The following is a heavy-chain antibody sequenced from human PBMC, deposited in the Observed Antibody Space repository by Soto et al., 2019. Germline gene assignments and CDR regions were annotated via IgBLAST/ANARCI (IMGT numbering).Heavy chain of an antibody. D-gene: IGHD3-22*01. CDR1: GLTFSSYA. CDR2: VSGSGAST. V-gene: IGHV3-23*01. CDR3: AKADYYDTTGSSGTPDY. Sequence: EVQLLESGGGLVQPGGSLRLSCAASGLTFSSYALSWVRQAPGKGLEWVSAVSGSGASTYYADSVKGRFTISRDNSKNTLYLQMNSLRADDTAVYYCAKADYYDTTGSSGTPDYWGQGTLVIVSS. J-gene: IGHJ4*02.